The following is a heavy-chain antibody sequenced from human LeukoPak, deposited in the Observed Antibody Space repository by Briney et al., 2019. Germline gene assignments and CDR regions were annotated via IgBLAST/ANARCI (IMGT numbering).Heavy chain of an antibody. CDR1: GFTFSSNA. CDR2: ITGNGGRT. J-gene: IGHJ4*02. D-gene: IGHD1-26*01. Sequence: GGSLRLSCAASGFTFSSNAMSWIRQPPGKGLEWVSVITGNGGRTYYADSVKGRFTISRDNSKNTLSLQMNSPRAEDTAVYYCAKDAVAPGSSGDYFDYWGQGTLVTVSS. CDR3: AKDAVAPGSSGDYFDY. V-gene: IGHV3-23*01.